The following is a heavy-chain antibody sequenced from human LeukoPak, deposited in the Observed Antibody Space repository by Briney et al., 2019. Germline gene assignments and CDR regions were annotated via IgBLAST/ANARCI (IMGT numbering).Heavy chain of an antibody. CDR1: GYTLTDYY. V-gene: IGHV1-2*06. Sequence: ASVKVSCKASGYTLTDYYMHWVRQAPEQGLEWMGRINPNSGGTNYAQKFQGRVTMTRDTSISTVYMELSRLRSDDTAVYYCARVGYYESSGYYEYWGQGTLVTVSS. CDR3: ARVGYYESSGYYEY. J-gene: IGHJ4*02. D-gene: IGHD3-22*01. CDR2: INPNSGGT.